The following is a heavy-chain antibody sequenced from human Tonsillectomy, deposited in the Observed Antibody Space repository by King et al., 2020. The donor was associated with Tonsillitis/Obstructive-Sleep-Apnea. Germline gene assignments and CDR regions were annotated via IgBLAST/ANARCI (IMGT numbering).Heavy chain of an antibody. CDR2: MYTTGST. Sequence: VQLQESGPGLVKPSETLSLTCSVSGDSISHYYWSWIRQSAGKGLEWIGRMYTTGSTNYNPSLKSRVTMSVDMSKNQFSLKVRSVTVADTAVYYCARDDGGGPFYWGQGTLVIVSS. J-gene: IGHJ4*02. CDR3: ARDDGGGPFY. V-gene: IGHV4-4*07. D-gene: IGHD4-23*01. CDR1: GDSISHYY.